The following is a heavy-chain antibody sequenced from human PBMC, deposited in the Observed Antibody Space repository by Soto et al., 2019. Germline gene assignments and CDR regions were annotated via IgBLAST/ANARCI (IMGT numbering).Heavy chain of an antibody. CDR1: GGTFSTYA. CDR3: VADVGASARTFDY. Sequence: QVQLVQSGAEVKKPGSSVKVSCKASGGTFSTYAISWVRQAPGQGLEWMGGIIPIFGTANYAQKFQGRVTITADESTSTAYVELSSLGSEDTAVYYCVADVGASARTFDYWGQGTLVTVSS. V-gene: IGHV1-69*01. CDR2: IIPIFGTA. J-gene: IGHJ4*02. D-gene: IGHD1-26*01.